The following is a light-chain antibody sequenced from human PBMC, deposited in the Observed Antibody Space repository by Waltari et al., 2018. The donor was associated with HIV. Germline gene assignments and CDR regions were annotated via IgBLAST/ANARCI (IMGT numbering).Light chain of an antibody. Sequence: QSVLTQPPSVSGAPRQRVTISCTGRRTNIGAGYDVHWYQQLPGTAPKLLIFRNVNRPSGVPDRFSGSKSGTSASLAITGLQAEDEADFYCQSYDTSLGGWVFGGGTKLTVL. CDR1: RTNIGAGYD. J-gene: IGLJ3*02. V-gene: IGLV1-40*01. CDR2: RNV. CDR3: QSYDTSLGGWV.